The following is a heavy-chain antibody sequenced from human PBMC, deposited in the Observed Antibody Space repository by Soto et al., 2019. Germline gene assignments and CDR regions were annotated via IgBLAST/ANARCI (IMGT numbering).Heavy chain of an antibody. CDR3: AREYGTGSSFDC. Sequence: QVQLQESGPGLVKPSETLSLTCTVSGGSISSYYWSWIRQPPGKGLEWIGYIYYSGSTNYNPSLKSRVTISVDTSKNLFSLELSSVTAADTAVYSCAREYGTGSSFDCWGQGTLVTVSS. V-gene: IGHV4-59*01. D-gene: IGHD3-10*01. CDR2: IYYSGST. CDR1: GGSISSYY. J-gene: IGHJ4*02.